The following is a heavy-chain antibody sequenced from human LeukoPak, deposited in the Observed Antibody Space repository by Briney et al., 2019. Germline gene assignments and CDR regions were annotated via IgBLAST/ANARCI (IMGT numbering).Heavy chain of an antibody. J-gene: IGHJ4*02. CDR1: GFTFSSYA. Sequence: PGGSLRLSCAASGFTFSSYAMSWVRQAPGKGLEWVSAISGSGGSTYYADSVKGRFTISRDNSKNTLYLQMNSLRVEDTAVYFRARDPGAFPYFFDSWGQGTLVTVSS. CDR2: ISGSGGST. V-gene: IGHV3-23*01. CDR3: ARDPGAFPYFFDS. D-gene: IGHD4/OR15-4a*01.